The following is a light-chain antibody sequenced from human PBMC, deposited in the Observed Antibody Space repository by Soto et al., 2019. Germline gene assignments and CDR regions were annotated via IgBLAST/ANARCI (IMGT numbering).Light chain of an antibody. CDR2: SNN. CDR1: SSNIVGTNY. Sequence: QSALTQPPSASGTPLQRVFISCAGSSSNIVGTNYAYWYQQLPGAAPKLLMHSNNLRPSGVPERISGSKSGTSASLAISGLRSEDEAVYYCASWDDRLGAVIFGGGTKVTVL. V-gene: IGLV1-47*02. J-gene: IGLJ2*01. CDR3: ASWDDRLGAVI.